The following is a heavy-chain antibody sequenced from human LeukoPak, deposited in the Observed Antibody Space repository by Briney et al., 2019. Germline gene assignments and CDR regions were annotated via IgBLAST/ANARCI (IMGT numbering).Heavy chain of an antibody. V-gene: IGHV3-23*01. CDR2: TSGSGDIR. J-gene: IGHJ1*01. CDR1: GFTFNYYA. CDR3: ANYRSGGGGYYSGLEH. Sequence: PGGSLRLSCAASGFTFNYYAMTWVRQAPAKGLQWFSRTSGSGDIRLYADSVKGRFTISRTNSENRLYLQMNSLRADDSGVYYCANYRSGGGGYYSGLEHWGQGTQVTVSS. D-gene: IGHD2-15*01.